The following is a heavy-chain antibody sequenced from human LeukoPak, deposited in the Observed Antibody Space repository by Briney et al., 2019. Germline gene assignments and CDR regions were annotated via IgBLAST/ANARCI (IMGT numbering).Heavy chain of an antibody. V-gene: IGHV3-15*07. CDR1: GFTFSNAW. D-gene: IGHD3-22*01. Sequence: GGSLRLSCATSGFTFSNAWMNWVRQAPGKGLEWVGRIRSNSDGETIDYAAPVKGRFTLSRDDSKTTLYLQMNSLQTEDTAVYYCATDFYDSTWGQGTLVTVSS. J-gene: IGHJ5*02. CDR2: IRSNSDGETI. CDR3: ATDFYDST.